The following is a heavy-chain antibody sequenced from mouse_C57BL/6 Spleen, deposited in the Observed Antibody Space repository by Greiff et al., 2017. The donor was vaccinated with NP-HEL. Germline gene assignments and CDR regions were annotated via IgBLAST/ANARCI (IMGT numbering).Heavy chain of an antibody. V-gene: IGHV1-72*01. D-gene: IGHD1-1*01. CDR1: GYTFTSYW. J-gene: IGHJ1*03. Sequence: QVQLQQPGAELVKPGASVKLSCKASGYTFTSYWMHWVKQRPGRGLEWIGRIDPNSGGTKYNEKFKSKATLTVDKPSSTAYMQLSSLTSEDSAVYYCAGCPITTVVAHWYFDVWGTGTTVTVSS. CDR2: IDPNSGGT. CDR3: AGCPITTVVAHWYFDV.